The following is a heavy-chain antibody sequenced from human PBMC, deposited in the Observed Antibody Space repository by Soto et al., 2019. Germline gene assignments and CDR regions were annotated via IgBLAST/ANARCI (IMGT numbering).Heavy chain of an antibody. Sequence: SETLSLTCSVSGAALNSGNYYWSWIRQPPGRGLEWIGEINHSGSTNYNPSLRSRVTISLDTSKNHFYLKLSSVTAADTAVYYCARDSTRRGTCDIWGQGTMVTVSS. D-gene: IGHD2-2*01. CDR2: INHSGST. V-gene: IGHV4-39*02. CDR3: ARDSTRRGTCDI. J-gene: IGHJ3*02. CDR1: GAALNSGNYY.